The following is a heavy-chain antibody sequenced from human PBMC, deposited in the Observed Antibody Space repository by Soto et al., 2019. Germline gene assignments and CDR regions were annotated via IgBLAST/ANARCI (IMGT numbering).Heavy chain of an antibody. J-gene: IGHJ5*02. CDR1: GFTFSSYA. CDR2: ISGSGGST. V-gene: IGHV3-23*01. Sequence: GGSLRLSCAASGFTFSSYAMSWVRQSPGKGLEWVSAISGSGGSTYYADSVKGRFTISRDNSKNTLYLQMNSLRAEDTAVYYCAKDKWDDSGPNWFDPWGQGALVTVSS. D-gene: IGHD1-1*01. CDR3: AKDKWDDSGPNWFDP.